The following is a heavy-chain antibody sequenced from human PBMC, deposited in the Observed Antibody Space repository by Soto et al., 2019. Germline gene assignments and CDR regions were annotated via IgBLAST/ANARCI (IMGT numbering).Heavy chain of an antibody. D-gene: IGHD3-22*01. V-gene: IGHV3-74*01. CDR2: ISGDGTST. CDR3: AREGYYYDSSIHSPIYYFDY. J-gene: IGHJ4*01. CDR1: GFTFNTYW. Sequence: PGGSLRLSCVASGFTFNTYWMHWVRQAPGKGLVWVSRISGDGTSTAYADSVKGRFTISRDKAKNTLYLQMNGLRAEDTALYYCAREGYYYDSSIHSPIYYFDYWGQGTLVTVSS.